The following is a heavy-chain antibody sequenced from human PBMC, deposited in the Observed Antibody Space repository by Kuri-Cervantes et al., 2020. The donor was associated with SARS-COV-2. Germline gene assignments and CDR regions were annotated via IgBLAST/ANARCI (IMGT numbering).Heavy chain of an antibody. V-gene: IGHV4-39*02. CDR2: IYYSGST. CDR1: GGFISSSTYY. CDR3: ARERAVYYYDSSGYYADAFDI. J-gene: IGHJ3*02. Sequence: SETLSLTCTVSGGFISSSTYYWGCIRQPPGKGLEWIGSIYYSGSTHYNPSLRNRITICVDTSKNQFSLKLSSVTAADTAVYYCARERAVYYYDSSGYYADAFDIWGQGTMVTVSS. D-gene: IGHD3-22*01.